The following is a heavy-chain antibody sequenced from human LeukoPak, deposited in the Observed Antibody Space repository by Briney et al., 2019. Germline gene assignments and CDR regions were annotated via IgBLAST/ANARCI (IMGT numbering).Heavy chain of an antibody. V-gene: IGHV3-7*01. Sequence: GGSLRLSCAASGFTFSSYWMNWVRQAPGKGLEWVANIKKDGSERYYADSVKGRFTISRDNTKKSLYLQMNTLRAEDTAVYYCARDLAGPPQEAFDIWGQGTMVTVSS. CDR1: GFTFSSYW. CDR2: IKKDGSER. CDR3: ARDLAGPPQEAFDI. J-gene: IGHJ3*02.